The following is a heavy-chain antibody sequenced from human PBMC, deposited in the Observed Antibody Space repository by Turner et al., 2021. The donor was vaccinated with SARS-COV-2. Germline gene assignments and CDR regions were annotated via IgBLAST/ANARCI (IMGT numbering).Heavy chain of an antibody. J-gene: IGHJ4*02. CDR3: ARDQDDFWSGYYGY. D-gene: IGHD3-3*01. CDR2: ISAYNGNT. CDR1: GYTFKSYG. V-gene: IGHV1-18*01. Sequence: QVQLVQSGAEVKKPGASVKVSCKASGYTFKSYGISWVRQAPGQGLEWMGWISAYNGNTNYAQKFQGRVTMTRDTSISTAYMELSRLRSDDTAVYYCARDQDDFWSGYYGYWGQGTLVTVSS.